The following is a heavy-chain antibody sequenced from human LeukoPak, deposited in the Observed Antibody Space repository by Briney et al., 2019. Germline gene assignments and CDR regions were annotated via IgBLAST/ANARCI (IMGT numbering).Heavy chain of an antibody. CDR3: ARGYYGGSFDY. CDR2: IGTAGDT. V-gene: IGHV3-13*01. Sequence: GGSLRLSCAASGFTFSSYAMSWVRQAPGKGLEWVSAIGTAGDTYYPGSVKGRFTISRENAKNSLYLQMNSLRAGDTAVYYCARGYYGGSFDYWGQGTLVTVSS. J-gene: IGHJ4*02. D-gene: IGHD2-21*01. CDR1: GFTFSSYA.